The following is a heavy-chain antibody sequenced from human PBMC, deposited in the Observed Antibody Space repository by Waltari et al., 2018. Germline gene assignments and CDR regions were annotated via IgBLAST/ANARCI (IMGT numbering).Heavy chain of an antibody. V-gene: IGHV1-69*01. CDR2: IIPIFGTA. CDR1: GGTFSSYA. J-gene: IGHJ4*02. D-gene: IGHD3-16*02. Sequence: QVQLVQSGAEVKKPGSSVKVSCKASGGTFSSYAISWVRQALGQGLEWRGGIIPIFGTANYAQRFQGRVTITADESTSTAYMELSSLSSEDTAVYYCASLTYYDYIWGSYRPDYWGQGTLVTVSS. CDR3: ASLTYYDYIWGSYRPDY.